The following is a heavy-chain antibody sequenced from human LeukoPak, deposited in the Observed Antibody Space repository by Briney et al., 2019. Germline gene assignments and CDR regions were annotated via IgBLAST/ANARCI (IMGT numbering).Heavy chain of an antibody. CDR2: ISSSSTYI. J-gene: IGHJ4*02. CDR1: GFSFNRYS. CDR3: GRPDYGGIDY. D-gene: IGHD4-23*01. Sequence: GGSLRLSCAASGFSFNRYSMHWVRQAPGKGLEWVSSISSSSTYIYYADSVKGRFTISRDNAKNSLYLQMNSLRAEDTAVYYCGRPDYGGIDYWGQGTLVTVSS. V-gene: IGHV3-21*01.